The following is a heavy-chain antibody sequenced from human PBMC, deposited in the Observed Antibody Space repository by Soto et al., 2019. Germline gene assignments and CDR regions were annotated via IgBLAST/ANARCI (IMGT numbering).Heavy chain of an antibody. CDR1: GYTFTSYA. CDR2: INAGNGNT. CDR3: ASAVGDILTGYYGAFEI. J-gene: IGHJ3*02. Sequence: ASVKVSCKASGYTFTSYAMHWVRQAPGQRLEWMGWINAGNGNTKYSQKFQGRVTITRDTSASTAYMELSSLRSEDTAVYYCASAVGDILTGYYGAFEIWGQGTMVTVSS. V-gene: IGHV1-3*01. D-gene: IGHD3-9*01.